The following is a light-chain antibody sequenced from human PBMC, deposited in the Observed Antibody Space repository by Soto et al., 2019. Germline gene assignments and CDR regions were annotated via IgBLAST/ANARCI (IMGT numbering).Light chain of an antibody. V-gene: IGLV2-8*01. CDR3: SSYAGIHIV. CDR1: SSDVGGYNY. J-gene: IGLJ1*01. CDR2: EVS. Sequence: QSVLTQPPSASGSPGQSVAISCTGTSSDVGGYNYVSWYQQHPGKAPKLMIYEVSKRPSGVPDRFSGSKSGNTASLTVSGLQAEDEADYYCSSYAGIHIVFGTGTKVTV.